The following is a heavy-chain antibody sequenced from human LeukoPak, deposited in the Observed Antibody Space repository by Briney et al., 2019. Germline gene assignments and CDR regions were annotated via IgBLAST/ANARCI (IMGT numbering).Heavy chain of an antibody. J-gene: IGHJ3*02. CDR1: GFTFDDYG. CDR3: AKEMYARGTLDALDI. CDR2: ISWNSGSI. Sequence: GGSLRLSCAASGFTFDDYGMHWVRQAPGRGLEWVSGISWNSGSIGYADSVKGRFTISRDNAKNSLYLQMNSLRAEDTALYYCAKEMYARGTLDALDIWGQGTMVTVSS. D-gene: IGHD2-8*01. V-gene: IGHV3-9*01.